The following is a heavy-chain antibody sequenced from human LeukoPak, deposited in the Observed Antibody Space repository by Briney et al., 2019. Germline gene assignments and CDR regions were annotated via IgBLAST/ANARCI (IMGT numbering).Heavy chain of an antibody. CDR1: GFTFATSA. J-gene: IGHJ6*02. Sequence: SVRVSCKASGFTFATSAVQWVRQARGQRLEWIGWIVVASGHTNYAQRFHERVTIIRDMSTSTAYMDLSSLRSEDTAVYYCAATSTVTTGGTYYGMDVWGQGTTVTVSS. CDR3: AATSTVTTGGTYYGMDV. V-gene: IGHV1-58*01. CDR2: IVVASGHT. D-gene: IGHD4-17*01.